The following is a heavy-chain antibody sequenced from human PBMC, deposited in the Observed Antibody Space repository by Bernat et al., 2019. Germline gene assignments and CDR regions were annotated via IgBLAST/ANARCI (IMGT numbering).Heavy chain of an antibody. CDR3: ARVDLPHDAFDI. D-gene: IGHD3-9*01. V-gene: IGHV4-4*02. CDR1: GDSISSSYW. Sequence: QVQLQESGPGLVKPSGTLSLTCAVSGDSISSSYWWNWVRQSPGKGLEWIAEIYHSGNTNYNPSLKSRVTISVDKSRNQFSLKLSSVTAADTAVYYCARVDLPHDAFDIWGQGTMVTVSS. CDR2: IYHSGNT. J-gene: IGHJ3*02.